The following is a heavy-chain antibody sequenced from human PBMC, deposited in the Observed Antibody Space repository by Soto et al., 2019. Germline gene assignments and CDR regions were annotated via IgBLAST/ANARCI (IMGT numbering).Heavy chain of an antibody. CDR1: GFTFSDYY. D-gene: IGHD5-12*01. CDR3: SRGATGYDFYYYYYYYMDV. Sequence: GGSLRLSCAASGFTFSDYYMSWIRQAPGKGLEWVSYISSSGSTIYYADSVKGRFTISRDNAKNLLYLQMNSLRAEDTAVFYCSRGATGYDFYYYYYYYMDVWGKGTTVTVSS. V-gene: IGHV3-11*01. CDR2: ISSSGSTI. J-gene: IGHJ6*03.